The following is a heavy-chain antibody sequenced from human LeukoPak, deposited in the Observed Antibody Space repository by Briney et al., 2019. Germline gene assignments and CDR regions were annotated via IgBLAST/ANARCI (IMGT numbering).Heavy chain of an antibody. Sequence: GGSLRLSCAASGFTFSSYGMHWVRQAPGKGLEWVGRIKSKTDGGTTDYAAPVKGRFTISRDDSKNTLYLQMNSLKTEDTAVYYCTTIIVGRSGSQLQDWGQGTLVTVSS. CDR2: IKSKTDGGTT. CDR1: GFTFSSYG. CDR3: TTIIVGRSGSQLQD. J-gene: IGHJ4*02. D-gene: IGHD1-26*01. V-gene: IGHV3-15*01.